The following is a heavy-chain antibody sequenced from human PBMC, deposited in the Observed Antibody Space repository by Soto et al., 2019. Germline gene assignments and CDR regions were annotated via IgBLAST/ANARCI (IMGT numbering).Heavy chain of an antibody. CDR2: IYYSGST. D-gene: IGHD3-3*01. V-gene: IGHV4-31*02. J-gene: IGHJ6*02. Sequence: SETLSLTCTVSGGSISNGGYYWTWIRQQPGKGLEWIGYIYYSGSTYYNPSLKSRVTISVDTSKNQFSLKLTSVTAADTAVYYCARDVTDFWSGHEGMDVWGQGTTGTGSS. CDR3: ARDVTDFWSGHEGMDV. CDR1: GGSISNGGYY.